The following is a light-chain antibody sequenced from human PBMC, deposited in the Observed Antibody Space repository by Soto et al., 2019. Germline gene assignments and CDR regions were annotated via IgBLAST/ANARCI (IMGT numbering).Light chain of an antibody. J-gene: IGKJ2*01. Sequence: DLQMTQSPSSLSASVGDRVTITCRASQSVNSYLHWYQQRPGKAPRLLIYAASTLQSGVPSRFSGSGSGTDFILTISSLQPEDFATYYCQQSYSTPYTFGQGTKLEIK. CDR2: AAS. CDR1: QSVNSY. V-gene: IGKV1-39*01. CDR3: QQSYSTPYT.